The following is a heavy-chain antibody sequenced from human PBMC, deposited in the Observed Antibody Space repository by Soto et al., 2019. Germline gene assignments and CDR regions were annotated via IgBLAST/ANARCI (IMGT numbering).Heavy chain of an antibody. D-gene: IGHD5-18*01. CDR3: AKDMDTAMSPFGY. CDR1: GFTFSSYG. CDR2: ISYDGSNK. J-gene: IGHJ4*02. V-gene: IGHV3-30*18. Sequence: LRLSCAASGFTFSSYGMHWVRQAPGKGLEWVAVISYDGSNKYYADSVKGRFTISRDNSKNTLYLQMNSLRAEDTAVYYCAKDMDTAMSPFGYWGQGTLVTVSS.